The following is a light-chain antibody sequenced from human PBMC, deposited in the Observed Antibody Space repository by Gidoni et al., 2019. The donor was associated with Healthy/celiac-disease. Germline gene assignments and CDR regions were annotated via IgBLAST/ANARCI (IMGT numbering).Light chain of an antibody. CDR1: QSVSRY. CDR2: DAS. J-gene: IGKJ4*01. Sequence: EIVLTQSPTTLSLSPGERATLSCRASQSVSRYLAWYQQKPGQAPRLHIYDASNRATGIPARFSGSVSGTDFTLTISSLEPEDFAVYYCQQRSNWPPLTFGGGTKVEIK. CDR3: QQRSNWPPLT. V-gene: IGKV3-11*01.